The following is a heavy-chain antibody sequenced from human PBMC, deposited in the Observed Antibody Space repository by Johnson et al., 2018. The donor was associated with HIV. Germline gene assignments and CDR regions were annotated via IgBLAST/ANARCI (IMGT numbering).Heavy chain of an antibody. CDR2: LYSDGGT. D-gene: IGHD2-15*01. J-gene: IGHJ3*02. V-gene: IGHV3-66*02. Sequence: MLLVESGGGLVQPGGSLRLSCAASGFTVSSNYMSWVRQAPGKGLEWVSVLYSDGGTYYADSVKGRFTISRDNSKNTLYLQMNSLRADDTDVYYCAREGIWYCSGGSCYGAFDIWGQGTMVTVSS. CDR3: AREGIWYCSGGSCYGAFDI. CDR1: GFTVSSNY.